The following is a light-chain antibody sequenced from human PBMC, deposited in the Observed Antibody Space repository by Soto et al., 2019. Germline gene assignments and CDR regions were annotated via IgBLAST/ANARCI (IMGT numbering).Light chain of an antibody. V-gene: IGLV2-23*01. Sequence: QSALTQPASVSGSPGQSIAISCTGTSSDVGSYNLVSWYQQYPDKAPKLMIYEDNKRPSGVSNRFSGSKSGNTAPLTISGLQAEDEADYYCCSYAGSSTYAFGTGAKVTLL. J-gene: IGLJ1*01. CDR2: EDN. CDR3: CSYAGSSTYA. CDR1: SSDVGSYNL.